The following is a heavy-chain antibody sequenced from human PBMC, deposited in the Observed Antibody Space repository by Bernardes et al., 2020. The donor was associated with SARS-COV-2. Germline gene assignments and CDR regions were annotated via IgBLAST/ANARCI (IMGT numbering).Heavy chain of an antibody. CDR2: IGTAGDT. Sequence: GGSLRLSYAASGFTFSSYDMHWVRQATGKGLEWVSAIGTAGDTYYPGSVKGRFTISRENAKNSLYLQMNSLRAGDTAVYYCARGGQGCSSTSCYDFDYWGQGTLVTVSS. CDR1: GFTFSSYD. D-gene: IGHD2-2*01. J-gene: IGHJ4*02. V-gene: IGHV3-13*01. CDR3: ARGGQGCSSTSCYDFDY.